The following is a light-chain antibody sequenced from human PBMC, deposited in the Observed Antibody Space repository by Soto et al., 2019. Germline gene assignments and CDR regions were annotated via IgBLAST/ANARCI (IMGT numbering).Light chain of an antibody. CDR3: QKYDSASVI. Sequence: DIQMTQSPSSLSASVGDRVTITCRASQGISNYLAWYQQKPGKVPKLLIYAASTLQSGVPFRFSCSGFGTDFSLLISSLQPEDVATYYCQKYDSASVIFCPGTKVDIK. V-gene: IGKV1-27*01. CDR1: QGISNY. CDR2: AAS. J-gene: IGKJ3*01.